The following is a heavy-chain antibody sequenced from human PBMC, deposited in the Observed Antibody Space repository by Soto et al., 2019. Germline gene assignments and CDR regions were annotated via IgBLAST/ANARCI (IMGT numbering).Heavy chain of an antibody. Sequence: GGSLRLSCAASGFTFSSYAMSWVRQAPGKGLEWVSTINDGVVSTYYADSVKGRFTISRDNSKNTLFLQMNSLRAEDTAIYYCAKDRYSYYDFWSGSLPYYYYGMDVWGQGTTVTVSS. CDR1: GFTFSSYA. D-gene: IGHD3-3*01. CDR3: AKDRYSYYDFWSGSLPYYYYGMDV. V-gene: IGHV3-23*01. J-gene: IGHJ6*02. CDR2: INDGVVST.